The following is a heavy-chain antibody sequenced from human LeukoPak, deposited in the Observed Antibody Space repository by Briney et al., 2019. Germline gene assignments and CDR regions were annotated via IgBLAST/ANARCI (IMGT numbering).Heavy chain of an antibody. CDR2: ISRNGSTK. J-gene: IGHJ3*02. CDR3: ARDREPDAFDI. CDR1: GFTFSDYN. V-gene: IGHV3-11*04. Sequence: GGSLRLSCAASGFTFSDYNMRWIRQAPGKGLEWVSSISRNGSTKYYADSVKGRFTISRDNAKNSLYLQMNSLRAEDTAVYYCARDREPDAFDIWGQGTMVTVSS. D-gene: IGHD1-26*01.